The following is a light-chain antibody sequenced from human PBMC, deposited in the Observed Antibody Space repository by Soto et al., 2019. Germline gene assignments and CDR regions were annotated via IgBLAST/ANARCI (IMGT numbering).Light chain of an antibody. J-gene: IGKJ3*01. Sequence: DIQMTQSPSSLSASVGDRVTITCRARQSISNFLNWYQQKPGKAPKLLIYAASTLQRGVPSRFSDSGSGTDFTLTISSLQPEDFASYFCQQSHTTPLITFGPGTRVDIK. CDR2: AAS. CDR3: QQSHTTPLIT. V-gene: IGKV1-39*01. CDR1: QSISNF.